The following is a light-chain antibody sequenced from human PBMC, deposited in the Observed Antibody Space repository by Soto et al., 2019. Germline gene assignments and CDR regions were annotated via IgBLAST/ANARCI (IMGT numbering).Light chain of an antibody. CDR2: TND. V-gene: IGLV1-47*02. Sequence: QSVLTQPPSASATPGQRVTISCSGSDSNVGINFVYWYQQLPGTAPKLLIYTNDQRPSGVPDRVSGSKSGTSACLAISGLRSEYEADYYCAAWDDSLSGVVFGGGTKVTVL. CDR3: AAWDDSLSGVV. J-gene: IGLJ2*01. CDR1: DSNVGINF.